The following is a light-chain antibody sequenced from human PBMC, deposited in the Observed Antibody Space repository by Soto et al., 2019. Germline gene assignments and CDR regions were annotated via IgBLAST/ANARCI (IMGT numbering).Light chain of an antibody. V-gene: IGKV3-20*01. CDR1: QLVSSNF. J-gene: IGKJ5*01. Sequence: PGERATLSCRASQLVSSNFLAWYQQKPGQAPRLLIYGASNRATGIPDRFSGSGSGTDFTLTISRLEPEDFALYYCQQYGGSPITFGQGTRLEIK. CDR3: QQYGGSPIT. CDR2: GAS.